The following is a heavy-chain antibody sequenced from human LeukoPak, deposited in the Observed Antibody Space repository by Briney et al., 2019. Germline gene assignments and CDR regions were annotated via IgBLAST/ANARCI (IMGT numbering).Heavy chain of an antibody. V-gene: IGHV1-8*01. CDR2: MNPNSGNT. CDR1: GYTFTSYD. Sequence: GASVKVSCKASGYTFTSYDINWVRQATGQGLEWMGWMNPNSGNTGYAQKFQGRVTMTRNTSISTAYMELSSLRAEDTAVYYCARDDDYYDSSGYYYDYFDYWGQGTLVTVSS. D-gene: IGHD3-22*01. CDR3: ARDDDYYDSSGYYYDYFDY. J-gene: IGHJ4*02.